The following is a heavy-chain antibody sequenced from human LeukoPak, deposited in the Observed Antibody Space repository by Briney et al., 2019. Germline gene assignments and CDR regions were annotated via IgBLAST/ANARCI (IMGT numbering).Heavy chain of an antibody. CDR2: IYYSGST. V-gene: IGHV4-39*01. J-gene: IGHJ4*02. CDR1: GGSISSSSYY. Sequence: PSETLSLTCTVSGGSISSSSYYWGWIRQPPGKGLEWIGSIYYSGSTYYSPSLKSRVTISVDTSKNQFSLKLSSVTAADTAVYYCASLRWLHFFFDYWGQGTLVTVSS. D-gene: IGHD5-24*01. CDR3: ASLRWLHFFFDY.